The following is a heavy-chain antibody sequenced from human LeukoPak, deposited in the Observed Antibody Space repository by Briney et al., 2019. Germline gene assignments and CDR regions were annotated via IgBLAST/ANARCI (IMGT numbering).Heavy chain of an antibody. CDR1: GFTFSGSA. CDR2: IRSKANSYAT. V-gene: IGHV3-73*01. CDR3: TRHPGGYSYGSDY. J-gene: IGHJ4*02. Sequence: GGSLRLSCAASGFTFSGSAMHWVRQASGKGLEWVGRIRSKANSYATAYAASVKGRFTISRDDSRNTAYLQMNSLKTEDTAVYYCTRHPGGYSYGSDYWGQGTLVTVSS. D-gene: IGHD5-18*01.